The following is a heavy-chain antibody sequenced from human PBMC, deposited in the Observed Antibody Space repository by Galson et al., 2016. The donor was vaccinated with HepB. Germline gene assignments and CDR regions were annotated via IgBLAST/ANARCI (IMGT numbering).Heavy chain of an antibody. D-gene: IGHD3-9*01. CDR2: INPNSGDS. CDR1: GYTFTGYY. CDR3: ARDWLGTGYYYGVDV. Sequence: SVKVSCKASGYTFTGYYMHWVRQAPGQGLEWMGWINPNSGDSNYAQKFQGWVTMTRDTSISTTYVELSRLRSNDTAVYYCARDWLGTGYYYGVDVWGQGTTVTVSS. J-gene: IGHJ6*02. V-gene: IGHV1-2*04.